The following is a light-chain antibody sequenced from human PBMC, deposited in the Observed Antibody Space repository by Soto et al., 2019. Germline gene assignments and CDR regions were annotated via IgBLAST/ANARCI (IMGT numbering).Light chain of an antibody. CDR3: CSYTTSNTRQIV. Sequence: QSVLTQPASVSGSPGQSITISCNGTTSDVGGYNYVSWYQHHPGKAPKLMIYDVSNRPSGVYNRFSGSKSGNTASLTISGLQPEDEADCYCCSYTTSNTRQIVFGTGTKVTAL. J-gene: IGLJ1*01. CDR2: DVS. CDR1: TSDVGGYNY. V-gene: IGLV2-14*03.